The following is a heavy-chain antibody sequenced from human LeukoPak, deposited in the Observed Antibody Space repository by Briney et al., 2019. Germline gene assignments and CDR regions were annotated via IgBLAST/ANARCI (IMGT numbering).Heavy chain of an antibody. CDR2: IIPIFGIA. Sequence: SVMGCCKASGGAVSGYAISWVRQAPGQGLEWMGRIIPIFGIANYAQKFQGRVTITADKSTSTAYMELSSLRSEDAAVYYCARVNFLSVGESKNGMDVWGQGTTVTVSS. CDR3: ARVNFLSVGESKNGMDV. CDR1: GGAVSGYA. V-gene: IGHV1-69*04. J-gene: IGHJ6*02. D-gene: IGHD3-10*01.